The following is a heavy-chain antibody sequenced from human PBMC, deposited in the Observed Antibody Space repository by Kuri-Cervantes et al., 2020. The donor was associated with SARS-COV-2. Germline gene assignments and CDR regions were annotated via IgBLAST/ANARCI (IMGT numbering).Heavy chain of an antibody. J-gene: IGHJ4*02. CDR2: ISGSGGST. CDR3: AKAREYYYDSSGYQD. V-gene: IGHV3-23*01. CDR1: GFTFSSYA. D-gene: IGHD3-22*01. Sequence: GGSLRLSCAAPGFTFSSYAMSWVRQAPGKGLEWVSAISGSGGSTYYADSVKGRFTISRDNSKNTLYLQMNSLRAEDTAVYYCAKAREYYYDSSGYQDWGQGTLVTVSS.